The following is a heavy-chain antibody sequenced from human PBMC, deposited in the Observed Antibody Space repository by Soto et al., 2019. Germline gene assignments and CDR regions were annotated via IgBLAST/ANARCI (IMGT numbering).Heavy chain of an antibody. CDR3: AREDCSSTSCYTSLGY. CDR2: INPNSGGT. V-gene: IGHV1-2*02. D-gene: IGHD2-2*02. J-gene: IGHJ4*02. Sequence: ASVKVSCKASGYTFTGYYMHWVRQAPGQGLEWMGWINPNSGGTNYAQKFRGRVTMTRDTSISTAYMELSRLRSDDTAVYYCAREDCSSTSCYTSLGYWGQGTLVTVSS. CDR1: GYTFTGYY.